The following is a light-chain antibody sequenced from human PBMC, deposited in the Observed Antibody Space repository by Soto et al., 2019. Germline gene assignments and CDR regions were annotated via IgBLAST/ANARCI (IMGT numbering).Light chain of an antibody. Sequence: DIQMTQSPSTLSASVGDRVTITCRASQSISSWLAWYQQKPGNAPKLLIYRASNLESGVPSRFTGSGSGTEITLTISSLQPDDFATYYCQQYKSSILTFGPGAKVHIK. J-gene: IGKJ3*01. CDR1: QSISSW. CDR2: RAS. V-gene: IGKV1-5*03. CDR3: QQYKSSILT.